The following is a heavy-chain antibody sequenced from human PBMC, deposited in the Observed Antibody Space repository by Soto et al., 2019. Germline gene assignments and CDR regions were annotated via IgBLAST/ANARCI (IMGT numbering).Heavy chain of an antibody. D-gene: IGHD1-26*01. CDR3: AAVIVGATTGENSAY. J-gene: IGHJ4*02. Sequence: TSVKVSCEDSGLTFTSSSLRWVRQANGQRLEWIGWIVVGSGNTNYAQKFQERVTITRDMSTSTAYMELSSLRSEDTAVYYCAAVIVGATTGENSAYWGKGTLVTVSP. V-gene: IGHV1-58*01. CDR1: GLTFTSSS. CDR2: IVVGSGNT.